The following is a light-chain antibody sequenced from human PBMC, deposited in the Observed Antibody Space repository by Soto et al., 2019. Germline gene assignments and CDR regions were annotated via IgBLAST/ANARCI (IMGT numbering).Light chain of an antibody. V-gene: IGLV2-23*01. CDR1: SSDVGSYNL. CDR2: EGS. Sequence: QSVLTQPASVSGSPGHSITISCTGTSSDVGSYNLVSWYQQHPGKDPKLMIYEGSKRPSGVSNRFSGSKSGNTASLTISGLQAEDEADYYCCSYAGSSPWVFGGGTKVTVL. J-gene: IGLJ3*02. CDR3: CSYAGSSPWV.